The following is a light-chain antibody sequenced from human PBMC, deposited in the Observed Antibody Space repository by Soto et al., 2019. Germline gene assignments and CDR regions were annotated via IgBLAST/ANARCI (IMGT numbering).Light chain of an antibody. J-gene: IGLJ2*01. V-gene: IGLV4-69*01. CDR2: LNSDGSH. CDR1: SGYSSFA. Sequence: QPVLTQSPSASASLGASVKLTCTLSSGYSSFAIAWHQQQPQKGPRYLMKLNSDGSHNRGDGIPDRFSGSSSGAERYLTISSLQSDDEADYYRQTWGTDIRVFGGGTKLTVL. CDR3: QTWGTDIRV.